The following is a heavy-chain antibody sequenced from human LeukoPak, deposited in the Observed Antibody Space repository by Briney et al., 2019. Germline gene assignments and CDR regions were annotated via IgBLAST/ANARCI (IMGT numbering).Heavy chain of an antibody. CDR2: IYKTGST. Sequence: PSETLSLTCTVPGDSITSGGYYWSWIRQRPGKGLEWIGYIYKTGSTYYNPSLKSRVTMSVDTSRNQFSLKVTSVTAADTAVYYCARDVLRWGQGTLVTVSS. V-gene: IGHV4-31*03. J-gene: IGHJ4*02. CDR3: ARDVLR. CDR1: GDSITSGGYY.